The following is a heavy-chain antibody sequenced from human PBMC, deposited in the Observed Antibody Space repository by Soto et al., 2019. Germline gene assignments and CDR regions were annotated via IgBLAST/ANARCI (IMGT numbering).Heavy chain of an antibody. CDR1: GGTFSSYA. CDR3: ARDRYSSGWDHWYFDL. V-gene: IGHV1-69*01. Sequence: QVQLVQSGAEVKKPGSSVKVSCKASGGTFSSYAISWVRQAPGQGLEWMGGIIHIFGTANYAQKFQGRVTITADESASTAYKELSSLRSEDTALYYCARDRYSSGWDHWYFDLWGRGTLVTLSS. CDR2: IIHIFGTA. J-gene: IGHJ2*01. D-gene: IGHD6-19*01.